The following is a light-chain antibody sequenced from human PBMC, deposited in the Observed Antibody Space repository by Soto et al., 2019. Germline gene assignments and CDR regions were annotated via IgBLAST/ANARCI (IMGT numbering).Light chain of an antibody. CDR3: MQALETPLT. V-gene: IGKV2-28*01. CDR1: QSLLDSNGYKY. Sequence: DIVMTQSPLSLPVTPGEPASISCRSSQSLLDSNGYKYLSWYLQKPGQSPQLLIYLGSNRASGVPDRLSGSGSGTDFTLRISRVEAEDVGVYYCMQALETPLTFGGGTKVEI. J-gene: IGKJ4*01. CDR2: LGS.